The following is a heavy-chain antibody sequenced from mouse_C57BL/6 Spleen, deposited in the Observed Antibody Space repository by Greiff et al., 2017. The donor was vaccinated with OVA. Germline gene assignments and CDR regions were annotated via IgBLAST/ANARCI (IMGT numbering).Heavy chain of an antibody. J-gene: IGHJ3*01. V-gene: IGHV1-15*01. Sequence: QVQLQQSGAELVRPGASVTLSCKASGYTFTDYEMHWVKQTPVHGLEWIGAIDPETGGTAYNQKFKGKAILTADKSSSTAYMELRSLTSEDSAVYYCTRSKGYGGAWFAYWGQGTLVTVSA. CDR2: IDPETGGT. D-gene: IGHD2-2*01. CDR1: GYTFTDYE. CDR3: TRSKGYGGAWFAY.